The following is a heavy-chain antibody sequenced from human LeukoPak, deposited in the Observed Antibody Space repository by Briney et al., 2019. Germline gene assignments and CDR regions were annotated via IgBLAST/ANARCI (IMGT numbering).Heavy chain of an antibody. CDR1: GFAFNNYA. J-gene: IGHJ5*02. CDR2: ISDGGGAT. CDR3: AKAIGQEVPAGSRWYDP. Sequence: PGKSLRLSCAASGFAFNNYAMTWVRQAPGKGLEWVSMISDGGGATYYADSVKGRFTISKDSSTQTLYLQMNNLRAEDTALYYCAKAIGQEVPAGSRWYDPWGQGTLVTVSS. D-gene: IGHD6-13*01. V-gene: IGHV3-23*01.